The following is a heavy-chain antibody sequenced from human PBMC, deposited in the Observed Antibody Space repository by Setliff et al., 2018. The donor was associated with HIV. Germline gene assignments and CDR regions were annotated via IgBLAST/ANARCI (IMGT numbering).Heavy chain of an antibody. CDR3: ARARLTMIMMVDYFDQ. CDR2: IYSTGDT. CDR1: GGSISSHY. D-gene: IGHD3-22*01. Sequence: SETLSLTCTVSGGSISSHYWSWIRQPPGKGLEWVGHIYSTGDTNYNPSLKSRVTLSADTSKNQLSLSLTSVTAADTAVYYCARARLTMIMMVDYFDQWGQGTLVTVSS. J-gene: IGHJ4*02. V-gene: IGHV4-4*07.